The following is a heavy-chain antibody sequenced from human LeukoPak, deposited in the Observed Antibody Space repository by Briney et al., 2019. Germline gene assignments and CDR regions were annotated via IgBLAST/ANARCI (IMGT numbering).Heavy chain of an antibody. CDR2: INPNSGGT. CDR3: ASTTGLDD. J-gene: IGHJ4*02. CDR1: GYTFTGYY. Sequence: ASVQVSCKASGYTFTGYYMHWVRQAPGQGLEWMGWINPNSGGTNYAQRFQGRVTMTRDTSSSTAYMELSRLRSDDTAMFYCASTTGLDDWGQGTLLTVSS. D-gene: IGHD1-1*01. V-gene: IGHV1-2*02.